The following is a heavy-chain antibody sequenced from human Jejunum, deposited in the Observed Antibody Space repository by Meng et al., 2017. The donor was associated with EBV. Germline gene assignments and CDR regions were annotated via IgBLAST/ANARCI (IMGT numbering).Heavy chain of an antibody. Sequence: QVLLQPWGAGLLKPSXXXXLSXXFSGESFSDHFWSWIRQPPGKGLEWIGDINQSGSTTYNPSLESRVTLSVDTSKNQFSLRLNSVTAADTAIYYCARVVNWDYGDYGAFDYWGQGALVTVSS. D-gene: IGHD4-17*01. J-gene: IGHJ4*02. V-gene: IGHV4-34*01. CDR1: GESFSDHF. CDR2: INQSGST. CDR3: ARVVNWDYGDYGAFDY.